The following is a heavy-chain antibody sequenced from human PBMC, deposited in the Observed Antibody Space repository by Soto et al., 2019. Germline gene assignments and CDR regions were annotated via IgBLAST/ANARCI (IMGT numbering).Heavy chain of an antibody. CDR3: ARSNTTMVRGVGYYGMDV. Sequence: EVQLVESGGGLVQPGGSLRLSCAASGFTVSSNYMSWVRQAPEKGLEWVSVIYSGGSTYYADSVKGRFTISRHNSKNTLYLQMNSLRAEDTAVYYCARSNTTMVRGVGYYGMDVWGQGTTVTVSS. J-gene: IGHJ6*02. V-gene: IGHV3-53*04. CDR2: IYSGGST. CDR1: GFTVSSNY. D-gene: IGHD3-10*01.